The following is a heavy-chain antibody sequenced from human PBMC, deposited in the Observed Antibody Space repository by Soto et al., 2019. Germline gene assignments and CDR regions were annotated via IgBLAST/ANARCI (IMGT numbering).Heavy chain of an antibody. J-gene: IGHJ4*02. Sequence: PGGSLRLSCAASGFTFSSYAMSWVRQAPGKGLQWVSGISGSGGTTHYADSVKGRFTISRDKSQNTLYLQMNSLRVEDTAVYYCAKEVGYCSSSSCYYFDYWGQGTLVTVSS. CDR2: ISGSGGTT. CDR1: GFTFSSYA. V-gene: IGHV3-23*01. D-gene: IGHD2-2*01. CDR3: AKEVGYCSSSSCYYFDY.